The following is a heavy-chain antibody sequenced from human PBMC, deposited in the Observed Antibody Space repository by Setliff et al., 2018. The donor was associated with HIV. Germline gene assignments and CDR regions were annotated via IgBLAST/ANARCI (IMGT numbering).Heavy chain of an antibody. V-gene: IGHV4-39*01. J-gene: IGHJ5*02. CDR1: GDSIFTSTYY. Sequence: SETLSLXCSVSGDSIFTSTYYWGWIRQPPGKRLEWIGSIYYSGNTYYNPSLKSRVTISVDTSKNQFFLNLSSVTATDSAVYYCARLGRPYSGQGWFDPWGQGTLVTVSS. D-gene: IGHD5-12*01. CDR2: IYYSGNT. CDR3: ARLGRPYSGQGWFDP.